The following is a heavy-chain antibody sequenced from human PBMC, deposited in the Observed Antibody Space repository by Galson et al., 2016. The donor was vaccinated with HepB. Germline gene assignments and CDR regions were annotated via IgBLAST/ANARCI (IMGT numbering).Heavy chain of an antibody. V-gene: IGHV5-51*01. Sequence: QSGAEVKKSGESLKISCQGSGYDFTTHWIGWVRQMPGKGLEWMGIIYPGDSESRYSPSFQGQVTISDDKSINTVYLQWSSLKASDTAMYYCARASSTGYPDAFDIWGQGTMVTVSS. CDR3: ARASSTGYPDAFDI. CDR2: IYPGDSES. CDR1: GYDFTTHW. J-gene: IGHJ3*02. D-gene: IGHD3-22*01.